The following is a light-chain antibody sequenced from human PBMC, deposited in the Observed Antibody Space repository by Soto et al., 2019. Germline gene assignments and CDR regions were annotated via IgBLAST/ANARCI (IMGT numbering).Light chain of an antibody. V-gene: IGLV2-14*01. Sequence: QSVLTQPASVSGSPGQSITISCAGTMRDIGAYNLVSWYQQHPGKAPRLIFYEVRNRPSGVSNRFSGSKSGNTASLTISGLQAEDEADYYCNSYTSSNTYVFGSGIKVTVL. CDR3: NSYTSSNTYV. CDR2: EVR. CDR1: MRDIGAYNL. J-gene: IGLJ1*01.